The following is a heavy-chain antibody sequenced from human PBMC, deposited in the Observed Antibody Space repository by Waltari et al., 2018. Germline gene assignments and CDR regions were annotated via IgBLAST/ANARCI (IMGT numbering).Heavy chain of an antibody. D-gene: IGHD2-2*01. CDR2: IGDSGVNT. V-gene: IGHV3-23*01. CDR3: AKYCIYASCPAGAYYGMDV. Sequence: EVQLLESGGGLVQPGGSLRVSCAASGFTFSTYAMSWVRQTPGTGLELVSAIGDSGVNTYYADSVKGRFTISRDNSKNTLYLQMNSLRAEDTAVYYCAKYCIYASCPAGAYYGMDVWGQGTTVTVSS. CDR1: GFTFSTYA. J-gene: IGHJ6*02.